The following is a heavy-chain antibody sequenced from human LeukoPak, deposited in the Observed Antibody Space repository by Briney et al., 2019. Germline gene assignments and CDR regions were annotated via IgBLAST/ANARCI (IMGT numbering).Heavy chain of an antibody. V-gene: IGHV6-1*01. D-gene: IGHD1-1*01. CDR2: AYYRSKWYN. Sequence: SQTLSLTCAISGDSVSSNSAAWNWIRQSPAGGLEWLGRAYYRSKWYNDYAVSVKTRISINPDTSKNQFSLQLNSVTPEDTAVYYCARDVLEIHFDYWGQGTLVTVSS. CDR3: ARDVLEIHFDY. J-gene: IGHJ4*02. CDR1: GDSVSSNSAA.